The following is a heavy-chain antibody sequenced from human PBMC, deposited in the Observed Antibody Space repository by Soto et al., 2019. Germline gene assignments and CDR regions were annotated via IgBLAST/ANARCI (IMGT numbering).Heavy chain of an antibody. D-gene: IGHD6-13*01. J-gene: IGHJ4*02. Sequence: QVQLVESGGGVVRPGRSLRLTCAASGFTFRNYGMHWVRQAPGKGLEWVAVISHDGSDKYYADSMKGRFIISRDTSENTLFLNMNSLKPEDTAVYYCAKENQHLVHDYCGQGTLVTVSS. CDR3: AKENQHLVHDY. CDR2: ISHDGSDK. V-gene: IGHV3-30*18. CDR1: GFTFRNYG.